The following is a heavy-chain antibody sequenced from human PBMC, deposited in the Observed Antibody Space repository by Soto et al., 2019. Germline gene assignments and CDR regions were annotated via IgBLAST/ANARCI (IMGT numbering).Heavy chain of an antibody. CDR2: ISGSGST. V-gene: IGHV3-23*01. CDR1: GFTFSSYA. CDR3: ACGYSSGWYIY. J-gene: IGHJ4*02. D-gene: IGHD6-19*01. Sequence: GGSLRLSCAASGFTFSSYAMSWVRQAPGQGLEWVSAISGSGSTYYADSVKGRFTISRDNSKNTLYLQMNSLRAEDTAVYYCACGYSSGWYIYWGQGTLVTVSS.